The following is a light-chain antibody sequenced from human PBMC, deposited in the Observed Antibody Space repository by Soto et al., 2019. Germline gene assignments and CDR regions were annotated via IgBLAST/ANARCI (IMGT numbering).Light chain of an antibody. CDR1: HSGASN. CDR2: GAS. V-gene: IGKV3-15*01. J-gene: IGKJ4*01. Sequence: EILMTQSPATLSLSAGERATLSCRASHSGASNLAWYQQRRGQAPRLLIYGASSRATGITARFSGSGSGTEFTLTISRLQSEDFAVCYCQQYDSWPPLTFGGGTKVDIK. CDR3: QQYDSWPPLT.